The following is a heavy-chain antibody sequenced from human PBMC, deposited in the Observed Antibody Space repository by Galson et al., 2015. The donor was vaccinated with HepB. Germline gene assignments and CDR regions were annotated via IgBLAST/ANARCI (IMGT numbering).Heavy chain of an antibody. J-gene: IGHJ5*02. Sequence: SVKVSCKASGYTFSSYSITRVRQAPGQGLEWVGWISAYTRDTNYALKLQGRVTLTTDTSTNTAYMELRSLTSDDTAVYYCSRGALVLMVDATQNNWFDPWGQGTLVTVSS. CDR1: GYTFSSYS. V-gene: IGHV1-18*01. CDR3: SRGALVLMVDATQNNWFDP. CDR2: ISAYTRDT. D-gene: IGHD2-15*01.